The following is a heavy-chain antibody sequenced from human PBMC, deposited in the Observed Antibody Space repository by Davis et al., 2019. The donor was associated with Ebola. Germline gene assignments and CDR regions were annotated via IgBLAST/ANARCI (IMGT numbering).Heavy chain of an antibody. CDR3: VRDGWASLFDY. Sequence: PGGSLRLSCAASGFTFSNYWIAWGRQAPGKGLEWVAHIKHDGSVKDYVDSVKGRFTISRDNAKNSLYLQMNSLRVEDTAVYYCVRDGWASLFDYWGQGTLVTVSS. CDR1: GFTFSNYW. D-gene: IGHD6-19*01. CDR2: IKHDGSVK. V-gene: IGHV3-7*03. J-gene: IGHJ4*02.